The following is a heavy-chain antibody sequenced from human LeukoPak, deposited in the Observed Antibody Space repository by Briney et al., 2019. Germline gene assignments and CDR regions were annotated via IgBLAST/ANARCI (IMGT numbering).Heavy chain of an antibody. V-gene: IGHV3-23*01. D-gene: IGHD2-15*01. J-gene: IGHJ4*02. CDR3: AKDLDEVVVAAFDY. Sequence: GGSLRLSCAASGVTLSTYAMSWVRQAPGKGLEWVSAISGSGGSTYYADSVKGRFTISRDNSKNTLYLQMNSLRAEDTAVYYCAKDLDEVVVAAFDYWGQGTLVTVSS. CDR1: GVTLSTYA. CDR2: ISGSGGST.